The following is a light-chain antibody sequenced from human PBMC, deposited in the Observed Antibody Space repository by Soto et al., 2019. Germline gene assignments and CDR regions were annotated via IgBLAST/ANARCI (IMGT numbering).Light chain of an antibody. J-gene: IGKJ2*01. V-gene: IGKV3-20*01. CDR1: RSITSRH. CDR3: QQYDSSPYT. Sequence: DIVLTQSPGTLSVSPGERATLSCRASRSITSRHLAWYQQKPGQAPRLLIFAASGRPAAIPDRFSGSGSGTDFTLTISRLEPDDFAMYYCQQYDSSPYTFGRGTRLEIK. CDR2: AAS.